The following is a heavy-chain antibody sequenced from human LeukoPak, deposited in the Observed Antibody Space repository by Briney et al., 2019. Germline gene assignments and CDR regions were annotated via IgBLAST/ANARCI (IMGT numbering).Heavy chain of an antibody. CDR3: ARRGRYYDSSVLPGAFDI. CDR2: IYYSGST. D-gene: IGHD3-22*01. Sequence: PETLSLTRTVPGGSISSFYWSWIRQPPRKGLEWIGYIYYSGSTKYNPSLKSRVTISVYPSKNQFSLKLSCLAAADTAVYYCARRGRYYDSSVLPGAFDIWGQGTMVSVSS. CDR1: GGSISSFY. J-gene: IGHJ3*02. V-gene: IGHV4-59*08.